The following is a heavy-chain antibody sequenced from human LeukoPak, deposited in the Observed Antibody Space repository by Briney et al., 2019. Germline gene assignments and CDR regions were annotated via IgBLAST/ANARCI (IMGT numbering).Heavy chain of an antibody. V-gene: IGHV3-23*01. Sequence: GGSLRLSCAASGFTFSSYGMSWVRQAPGKGLEWVSAISGSGGSTYYADSVKGRFTISRDNAKNSLYLQMNSLRAEDTAVYYCARRYSNYGGLDYWGQGTLVTVSS. D-gene: IGHD4-11*01. CDR3: ARRYSNYGGLDY. J-gene: IGHJ4*02. CDR1: GFTFSSYG. CDR2: ISGSGGST.